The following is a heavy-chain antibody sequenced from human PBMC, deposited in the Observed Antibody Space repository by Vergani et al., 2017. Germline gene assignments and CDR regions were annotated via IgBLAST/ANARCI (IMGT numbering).Heavy chain of an antibody. J-gene: IGHJ6*03. CDR1: GFTVSSNY. D-gene: IGHD2-2*01. V-gene: IGHV3-66*02. CDR2: IYSGGST. Sequence: EVQLVESGGGLVQPGGSLRLSCAASGFTVSSNYMSWVRQAPGKGLEWVSVIYSGGSTYYADSVKGRFTISRDNSKNTLYLQMNSLRAEDTAVYYCARVLSAQLLSEYYMDVWGKGTTVTVSS. CDR3: ARVLSAQLLSEYYMDV.